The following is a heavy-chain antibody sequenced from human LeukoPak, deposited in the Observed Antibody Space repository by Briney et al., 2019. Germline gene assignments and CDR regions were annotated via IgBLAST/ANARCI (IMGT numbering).Heavy chain of an antibody. D-gene: IGHD2-2*01. V-gene: IGHV3-74*01. CDR1: GFTFSNYC. J-gene: IGHJ4*02. Sequence: GGSLRLSRAASGFTFSNYCMHWVRQPAGKGLVWVSQICTDETTIRSADSVKGRFTISRDNAKNTLYLQMSSLRVEDTAVYYCVRGVPVIPGIDYWGQGTLVTVSS. CDR2: ICTDETTI. CDR3: VRGVPVIPGIDY.